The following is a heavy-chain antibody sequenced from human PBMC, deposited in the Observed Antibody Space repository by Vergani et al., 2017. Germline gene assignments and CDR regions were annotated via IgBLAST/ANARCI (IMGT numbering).Heavy chain of an antibody. D-gene: IGHD4-23*01. CDR3: ARFYGSNSFSWFDP. J-gene: IGHJ5*02. V-gene: IGHV4-34*01. Sequence: QVQLQQWGAGLLKPSETLSLTCAVYGGSFSGYYWSWIRQPPGKGLEWIGEINHSGSTNYNPSLKSRVTISVDTSKNQFSLKLSSVTAADTAVYYCARFYGSNSFSWFDPWGQGTLVTVSS. CDR2: INHSGST. CDR1: GGSFSGYY.